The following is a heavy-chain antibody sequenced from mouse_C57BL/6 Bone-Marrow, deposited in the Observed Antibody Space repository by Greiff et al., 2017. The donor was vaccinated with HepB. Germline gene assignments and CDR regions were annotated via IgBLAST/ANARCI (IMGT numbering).Heavy chain of an antibody. CDR2: ISNGGGST. CDR3: ARHDYDAIDY. D-gene: IGHD2-4*01. Sequence: EVQRVESGGGLVQPGGSLKLSCAASGFTFSDYYMYWVRQTPEKRLEWVAYISNGGGSTYYPDTVKGRFTISRDNAKNTLYLQMSRLKSEDTAMYYCARHDYDAIDYWGQGTTLTVSS. CDR1: GFTFSDYY. J-gene: IGHJ2*01. V-gene: IGHV5-12*01.